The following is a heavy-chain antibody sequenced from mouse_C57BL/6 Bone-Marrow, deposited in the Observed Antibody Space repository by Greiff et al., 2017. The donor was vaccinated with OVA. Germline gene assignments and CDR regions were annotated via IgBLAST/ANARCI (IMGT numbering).Heavy chain of an antibody. CDR3: ARAVYLPYAMDY. CDR1: GFTFSSYG. J-gene: IGHJ4*01. Sequence: EVKLMESGGDLVKPGGSLTLSCAASGFTFSSYGMSLVRPTPDKRLEWVVTISSGGSYTYYPHSVKGRFTISRDNAKNTLYLQMSSLKSEDTAMYYCARAVYLPYAMDYWGQGTSVTVSS. V-gene: IGHV5-6*01. CDR2: ISSGGSYT. D-gene: IGHD3-3*01.